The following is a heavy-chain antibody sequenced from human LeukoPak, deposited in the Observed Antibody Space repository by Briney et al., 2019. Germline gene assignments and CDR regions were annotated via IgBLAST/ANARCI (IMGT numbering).Heavy chain of an antibody. D-gene: IGHD3-3*01. CDR3: ARVGLWEFSGFLKWLGQFDY. CDR1: GFTFSSYS. J-gene: IGHJ4*02. V-gene: IGHV3-21*01. Sequence: PGGSLRLSCAASGFTFSSYSMNWVRQAPGKGLEWVSSISSSSSYIYYADSVKGRFTISRDNAKNSLYLQMNSLRAEDTAVYYCARVGLWEFSGFLKWLGQFDYWGQGTLVTVSS. CDR2: ISSSSSYI.